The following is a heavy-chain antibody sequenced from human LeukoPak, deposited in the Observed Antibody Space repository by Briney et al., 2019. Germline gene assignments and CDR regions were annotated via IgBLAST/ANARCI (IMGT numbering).Heavy chain of an antibody. V-gene: IGHV3-66*02. CDR1: GLSVSNYY. J-gene: IGHJ5*02. CDR3: ARARAVTQDWAEFYP. D-gene: IGHD4-17*01. CDR2: MRESGET. Sequence: GGSVRLFCAGSGLSVSNYYMSWARQARGGGLECVSLMRESGETFYADSVKGRFTIPRDNSKNTIYLQMNRLRVEDTAVYFCARARAVTQDWAEFYPWGQGTLVTVSS.